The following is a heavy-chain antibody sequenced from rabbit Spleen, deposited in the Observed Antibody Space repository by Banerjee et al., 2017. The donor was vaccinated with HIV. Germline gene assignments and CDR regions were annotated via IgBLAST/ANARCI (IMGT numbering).Heavy chain of an antibody. V-gene: IGHV1S40*01. D-gene: IGHD8-1*01. Sequence: QSLEESGGDLVKPGGTLTLTCKASGFTISSGYWMNWVRQAPGKGLEWIGYIDPVFGITYYANWVNGRFSISRENAQNTVFLQMTSLTAADTATYFCARDGTGGSYFALWGPGTLVTVS. CDR2: IDPVFGIT. CDR1: GFTISSGYW. CDR3: ARDGTGGSYFAL. J-gene: IGHJ4*01.